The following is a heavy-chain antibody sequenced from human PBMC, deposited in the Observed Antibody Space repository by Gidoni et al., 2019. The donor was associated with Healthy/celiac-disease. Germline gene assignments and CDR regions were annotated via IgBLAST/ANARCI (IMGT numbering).Heavy chain of an antibody. CDR3: ARDRMTTVTRYYYGMDV. J-gene: IGHJ6*02. D-gene: IGHD4-4*01. Sequence: QVQLQESGPGLVKPSQTLSLTCTVSGGSISSGGYYWSWIRQHPGKGLEWIGYIYYSGSTYYNPSLKSRVTISVDTSKNQFSLKLSSVTAADTAVYYCARDRMTTVTRYYYGMDVWGQGTTVTVSS. V-gene: IGHV4-31*03. CDR2: IYYSGST. CDR1: GGSISSGGYY.